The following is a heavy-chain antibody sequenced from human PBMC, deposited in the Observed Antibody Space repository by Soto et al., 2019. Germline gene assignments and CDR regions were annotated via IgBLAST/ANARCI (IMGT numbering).Heavy chain of an antibody. D-gene: IGHD6-13*01. Sequence: GESLKLSCKGSGYSFTSYWISWVRQMPGKGLEWIGRIDPSDSYTNYSPSFQGHVTISADKSISTAYLQWSSLQASHTAMSYCASPRHGSRSEGYYYYAMDVWGQGTPVTVSS. V-gene: IGHV5-10-1*01. CDR1: GYSFTSYW. CDR3: ASPRHGSRSEGYYYYAMDV. J-gene: IGHJ6*02. CDR2: IDPSDSYT.